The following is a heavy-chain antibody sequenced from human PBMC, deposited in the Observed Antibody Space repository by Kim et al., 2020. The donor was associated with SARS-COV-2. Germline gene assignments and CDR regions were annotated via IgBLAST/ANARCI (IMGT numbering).Heavy chain of an antibody. Sequence: SETLSLTCAVYGGSFSGYYWSWIRQPPGKGLEWIGEINHSGSTNYNPSLKSRVTISVDTSKNQFSLKLSSVTAADTAVYYCARGYYDFWSGYYGWFDPWGQGTLAT. CDR1: GGSFSGYY. D-gene: IGHD3-3*01. CDR2: INHSGST. J-gene: IGHJ5*02. V-gene: IGHV4-34*01. CDR3: ARGYYDFWSGYYGWFDP.